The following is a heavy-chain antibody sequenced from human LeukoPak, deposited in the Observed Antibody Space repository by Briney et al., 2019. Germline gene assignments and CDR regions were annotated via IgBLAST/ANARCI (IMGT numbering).Heavy chain of an antibody. J-gene: IGHJ4*02. CDR2: ISYDGSNK. V-gene: IGHV3-30*03. Sequence: GGSLRLSCAASGFTFSSYGMHWVRQAPGKGLEWVAVISYDGSNKYYADSVKGRFTISRDNSKNTLYLQMNSLRAEDTAVYYCARGYGGSYYLLLNDWGQGTLVTVSS. CDR3: ARGYGGSYYLLLND. CDR1: GFTFSSYG. D-gene: IGHD1-26*01.